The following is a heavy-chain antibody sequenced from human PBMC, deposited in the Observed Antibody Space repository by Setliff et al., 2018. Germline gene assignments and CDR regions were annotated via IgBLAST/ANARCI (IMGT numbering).Heavy chain of an antibody. CDR3: ARGGGVNDDNSGFYRSFDY. CDR2: FNVGHGYT. J-gene: IGHJ4*02. D-gene: IGHD3-22*01. V-gene: IGHV1-3*01. Sequence: ASVKVSCKASGYTFTTHGLHWVRQAPGQRLEWMGWFNVGHGYTKYSQKFQGRVTMTSDTSASTAYMELNSLRSEDTALYYCARGGGVNDDNSGFYRSFDYWGQGTLGTSPQ. CDR1: GYTFTTHG.